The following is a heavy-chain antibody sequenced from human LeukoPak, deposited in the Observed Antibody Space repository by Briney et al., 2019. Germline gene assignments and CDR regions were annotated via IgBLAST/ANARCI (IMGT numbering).Heavy chain of an antibody. CDR2: TSWNSGNI. Sequence: GRSLRLSCAASGFTFDDYAMHWVRQAPGKGLEWVLGTSWNSGNIGYADSVKGRFTISRDNAKNSLYLQMNSLRTEDTALYYCAKDASSSPFYGLDIWGQGTMVTVSS. V-gene: IGHV3-9*01. D-gene: IGHD6-6*01. CDR1: GFTFDDYA. CDR3: AKDASSSPFYGLDI. J-gene: IGHJ3*02.